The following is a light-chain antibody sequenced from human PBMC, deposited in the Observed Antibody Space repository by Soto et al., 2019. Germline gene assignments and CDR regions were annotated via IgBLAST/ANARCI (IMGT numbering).Light chain of an antibody. V-gene: IGLV2-14*03. CDR1: SSDVGAYDF. CDR3: SSYTSSTAYI. CDR2: EVS. Sequence: QSVLTQPASVSGSPGQSITISCTGTSSDVGAYDFVSWYQQHPDKAPKLMIYEVSNRPSRVSNRFSGSKSVNTATLTISGLQAEDEADYSCSSYTSSTAYIFGTGTKVTVL. J-gene: IGLJ1*01.